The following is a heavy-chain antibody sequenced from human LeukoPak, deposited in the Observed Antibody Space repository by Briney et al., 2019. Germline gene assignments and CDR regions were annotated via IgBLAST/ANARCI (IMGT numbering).Heavy chain of an antibody. Sequence: GGSLRLSCAASGFTFSSYWMSWVRQAPGKGLEWVANIKQDGSEKYYVDSVKGRFTISRDSAKNSLYLQMNSLRAEDTAVYYCARSTVAGTCDYWGQGTLVTVSS. CDR3: ARSTVAGTCDY. J-gene: IGHJ4*02. D-gene: IGHD6-19*01. CDR1: GFTFSSYW. CDR2: IKQDGSEK. V-gene: IGHV3-7*01.